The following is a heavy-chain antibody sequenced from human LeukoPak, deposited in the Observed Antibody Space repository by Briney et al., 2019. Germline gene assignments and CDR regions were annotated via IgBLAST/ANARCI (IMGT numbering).Heavy chain of an antibody. V-gene: IGHV3-23*01. Sequence: GGSLRLSCAASGFTFSSYAMSWVRQAPGKGLEWVSAISGSGGSTYYADSVKGRFTISRDNSKNTLYLQMNSLRAEDTAVYYCAKRSREPAAFQTETHYYYYYYMDVWGKGTTVTVSS. CDR3: AKRSREPAAFQTETHYYYYYYMDV. J-gene: IGHJ6*03. CDR1: GFTFSSYA. D-gene: IGHD2-2*01. CDR2: ISGSGGST.